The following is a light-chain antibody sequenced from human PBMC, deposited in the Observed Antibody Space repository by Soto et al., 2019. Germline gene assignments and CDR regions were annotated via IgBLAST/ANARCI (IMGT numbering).Light chain of an antibody. CDR2: KAS. CDR3: QQYNSYPRT. V-gene: IGKV1-5*03. CDR1: QSISNW. J-gene: IGKJ1*01. Sequence: DIPMTQSPSTLSASVGDRVTITCRASQSISNWLAWYQQKPGKAPILLIYKASGLESGVPSRFSGSGSGTEFTLTISSLQPDDFATYYCQQYNSYPRTFGQGTKVEIK.